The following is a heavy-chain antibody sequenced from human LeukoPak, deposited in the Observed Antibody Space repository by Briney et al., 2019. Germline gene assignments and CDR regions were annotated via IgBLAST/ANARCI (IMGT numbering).Heavy chain of an antibody. V-gene: IGHV4-39*07. J-gene: IGHJ5*02. CDR3: ARVRAVSVSFGS. Sequence: SETLSLTCAVSGDSITTKTYSWGWIRQPPGKDLEWIANIYSSGSTFYNPSLKSRITMSVDTSENRFSLRLSSLSAADTAVYYCARVRAVSVSFGSWGQGTLVTVSS. CDR2: IYSSGST. CDR1: GDSITTKTYS. D-gene: IGHD6-19*01.